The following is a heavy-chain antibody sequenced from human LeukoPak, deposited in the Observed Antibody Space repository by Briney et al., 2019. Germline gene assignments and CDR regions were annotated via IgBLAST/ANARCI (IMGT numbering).Heavy chain of an antibody. J-gene: IGHJ6*03. D-gene: IGHD4-23*01. V-gene: IGHV2-5*02. Sequence: SGPTLVKPTQTLTLTCTFSGFSLSTSGVGVGWIRQPPGKALEWLALIYWDDDKRYSPSLKSRLTITKDTPKNQVVLTMTNMDPVDTATYYCAHRRNGGPYYYYYYMDVWGKGTTVTVSS. CDR2: IYWDDDK. CDR3: AHRRNGGPYYYYYYMDV. CDR1: GFSLSTSGVG.